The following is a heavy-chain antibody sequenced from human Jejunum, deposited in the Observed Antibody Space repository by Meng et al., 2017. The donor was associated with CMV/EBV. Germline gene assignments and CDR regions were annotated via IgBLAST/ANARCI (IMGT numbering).Heavy chain of an antibody. CDR3: AKLGIAAAGTVDY. V-gene: IGHV3-23*01. CDR2: ISGSGGST. CDR1: GFTFSSYA. J-gene: IGHJ4*02. D-gene: IGHD6-13*01. Sequence: SGFTFSSYAMSWVRQAPGKGLEWVSAISGSGGSTYYADSVKGRFTISRDNSKNTLYLQMNSLRAEDTAAYYCAKLGIAAAGTVDYWGQGTLVTVSS.